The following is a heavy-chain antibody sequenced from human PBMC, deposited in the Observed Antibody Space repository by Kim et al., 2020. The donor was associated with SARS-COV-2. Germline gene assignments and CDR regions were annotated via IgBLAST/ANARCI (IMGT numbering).Heavy chain of an antibody. CDR3: AKDGSSSDFFAY. CDR2: IDHIGTT. Sequence: SETLSLTCAVHGGYLTVSYMSWVRQAPGQGLEWIAEIDHIGTTNSNPSLKSRLTTSVDTSKNELSLRLNSVTAADTAVYYCAKDGSSSDFFAYWGQGSLVTVSS. CDR1: GGYLTVSY. J-gene: IGHJ4*02. V-gene: IGHV4-34*01. D-gene: IGHD3-10*01.